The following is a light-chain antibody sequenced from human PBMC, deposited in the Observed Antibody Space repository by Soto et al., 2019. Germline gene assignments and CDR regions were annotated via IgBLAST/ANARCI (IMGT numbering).Light chain of an antibody. CDR2: GAF. Sequence: EIVLTQSPGTLSVSPGERVTLSCRASESAGRGSFAWYQHKPGQAPRLLIYGAFNRATGIPARFSGRGSGTDFTLTISRLEPEDSAVYYCQQYASSRLLTFGGGTKVEIK. CDR1: ESAGRGS. J-gene: IGKJ4*01. V-gene: IGKV3-20*01. CDR3: QQYASSRLLT.